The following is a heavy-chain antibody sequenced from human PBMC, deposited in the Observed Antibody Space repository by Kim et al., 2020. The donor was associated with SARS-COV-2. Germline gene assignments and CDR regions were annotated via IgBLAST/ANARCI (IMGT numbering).Heavy chain of an antibody. D-gene: IGHD6-13*01. V-gene: IGHV5-51*01. CDR2: IYPGDSDT. CDR1: GYSFTSYW. Sequence: GESLKISCKGSGYSFTSYWIGWVRQMPGKGLEWMGIIYPGDSDTRYSPSFQGQVTISADKSISTAYLQWSSLKASDTAMYYCASREMRGGSSWYEGGVDYYGMDVWGQGTTVTVSS. J-gene: IGHJ6*02. CDR3: ASREMRGGSSWYEGGVDYYGMDV.